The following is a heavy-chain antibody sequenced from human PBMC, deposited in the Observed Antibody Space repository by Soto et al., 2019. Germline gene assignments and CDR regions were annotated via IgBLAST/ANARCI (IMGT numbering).Heavy chain of an antibody. D-gene: IGHD3-22*01. CDR1: GGSISSGGYY. Sequence: SETLSLTCTVSGGSISSGGYYWSWIRQHPGKGLEWIGYIYYSGSTYYNPSLKSRVTISVDTSKNQFSLKLSSVTAADTAVYYCARDRYDSSGSDYWGQGTLVTVSS. J-gene: IGHJ4*02. CDR3: ARDRYDSSGSDY. CDR2: IYYSGST. V-gene: IGHV4-31*03.